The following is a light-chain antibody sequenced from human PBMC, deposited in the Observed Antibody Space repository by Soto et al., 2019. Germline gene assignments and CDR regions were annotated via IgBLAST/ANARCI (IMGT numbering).Light chain of an antibody. CDR2: AAS. V-gene: IGKV3D-15*01. CDR1: QSVSSN. CDR3: QQYDTAPRT. Sequence: ILMTQSPATLSVSPGERATLSCRASQSVSSNLAWYQQKPGQAPRILIYAASTRATGIPDRFSGSGPGTDFSLTISRLEPEDFAVYYCQQYDTAPRTFGQGTKVEI. J-gene: IGKJ1*01.